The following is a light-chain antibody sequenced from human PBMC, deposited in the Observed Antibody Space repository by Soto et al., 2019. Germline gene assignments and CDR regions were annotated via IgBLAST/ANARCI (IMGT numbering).Light chain of an antibody. V-gene: IGKV3-11*01. Sequence: EIVLTQSPATLSLSPEERATLSCRASQSISSYLAWYQQKPDQAPRLLIYDASNRATGIPARFSGSGSGTAFTLTISSLEPEDFAVYYCHQRSTWPFTFGPGTKVDIK. CDR1: QSISSY. J-gene: IGKJ3*01. CDR2: DAS. CDR3: HQRSTWPFT.